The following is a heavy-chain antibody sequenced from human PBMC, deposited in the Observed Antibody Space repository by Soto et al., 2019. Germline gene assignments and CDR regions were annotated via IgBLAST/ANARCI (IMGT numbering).Heavy chain of an antibody. CDR2: IYWNDDK. D-gene: IGHD3-3*01. J-gene: IGHJ5*02. CDR1: GFSLSTSGVG. CDR3: AHRPPALYYDFWSGSRGGWFDP. Sequence: QITLKESGPTLVKPTQTLTLTCTFSGFSLSTSGVGVGWIRQPPGKALEWLALIYWNDDKRYSPSLKSRLTITKDTSKNQVVLTMPNMDPVDTATYYCAHRPPALYYDFWSGSRGGWFDPWGQGTLVTVSS. V-gene: IGHV2-5*01.